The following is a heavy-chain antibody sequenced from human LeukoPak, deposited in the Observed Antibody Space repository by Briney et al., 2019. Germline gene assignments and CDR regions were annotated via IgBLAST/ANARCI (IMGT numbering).Heavy chain of an antibody. V-gene: IGHV4-59*01. D-gene: IGHD3-22*01. CDR3: ARGSGYYLDFDY. Sequence: SEALSLTCTVSGGSISSYYWSWIRQPPGKGLEWIGYIYYSGSTNYNPSLKSRVTISVDTSKNQFSLKLSSVTVADTAVYYCARGSGYYLDFDYWGQGTLVTVSS. J-gene: IGHJ4*02. CDR2: IYYSGST. CDR1: GGSISSYY.